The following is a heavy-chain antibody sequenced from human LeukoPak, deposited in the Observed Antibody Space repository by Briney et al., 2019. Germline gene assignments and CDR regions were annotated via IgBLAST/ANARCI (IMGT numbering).Heavy chain of an antibody. D-gene: IGHD5-12*01. Sequence: SETLSLTCAVYGGSFSGYYWSWIRQPPGKGLEWIGETNHSGSTNHNPSLKSRVTISVDTSKNQFSLKLSSVTAADTAVYYCARGRWPRLIDYWGQGTLVTVSS. CDR2: TNHSGST. V-gene: IGHV4-34*01. J-gene: IGHJ4*02. CDR1: GGSFSGYY. CDR3: ARGRWPRLIDY.